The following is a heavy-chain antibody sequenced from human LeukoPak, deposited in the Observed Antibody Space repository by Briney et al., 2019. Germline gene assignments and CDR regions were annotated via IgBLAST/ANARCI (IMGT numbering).Heavy chain of an antibody. CDR1: GFTFSDYY. Sequence: GGSLRLSCAASGFTFSDYYMSWIRQTPGKGLAWASYISSSGSTIYYADSVKGRFTISRDNAKNSLYLQMNSLRAEDTAVYYCARVREMATKRFDPWGQGTLVTVSS. J-gene: IGHJ5*02. V-gene: IGHV3-11*01. D-gene: IGHD5-24*01. CDR2: ISSSGSTI. CDR3: ARVREMATKRFDP.